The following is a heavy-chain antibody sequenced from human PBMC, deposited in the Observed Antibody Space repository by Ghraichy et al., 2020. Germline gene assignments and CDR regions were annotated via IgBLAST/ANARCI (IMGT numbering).Heavy chain of an antibody. CDR1: GFTFSSYG. CDR3: AKDERWLPYYFDY. J-gene: IGHJ4*02. D-gene: IGHD5-24*01. Sequence: GGSLRLSCAASGFTFSSYGMHWVRQAPGKGLEWVAFIRYDGSNKYYADSVKGRFTISRDNSKNTLYLQMNSLRAEDTAVYYCAKDERWLPYYFDYWGQGTLVTVSS. CDR2: IRYDGSNK. V-gene: IGHV3-30*02.